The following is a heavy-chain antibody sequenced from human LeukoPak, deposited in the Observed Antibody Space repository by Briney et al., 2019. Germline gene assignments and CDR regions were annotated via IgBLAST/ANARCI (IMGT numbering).Heavy chain of an antibody. CDR3: ARGAYDRSGYYAPYSDY. V-gene: IGHV4-59*01. CDR1: GGSISGYY. Sequence: SETLSLTCTVSGGSISGYYWSWIRQPPGKGLEWIGHIYSSGSTNYNPSLKSRVTISLHTSKNQSSLKLSSVTAADTAVYYCARGAYDRSGYYAPYSDYWGQGTLVTVSS. D-gene: IGHD3-22*01. CDR2: IYSSGST. J-gene: IGHJ4*02.